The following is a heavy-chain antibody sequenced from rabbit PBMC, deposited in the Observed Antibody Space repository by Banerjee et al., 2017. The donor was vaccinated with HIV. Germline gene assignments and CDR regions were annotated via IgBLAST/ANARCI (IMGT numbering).Heavy chain of an antibody. CDR3: ARGGYAGLGYTTSFKL. Sequence: QSLEESGGDLVKPGASLTLTCTASGFSFSSSYYMCWVRQAPGKGLEWIACIYAGSSGSTYYASWAKGRFTISKTSSTTVTLQMTSLTAADTATYFCARGGYAGLGYTTSFKLWGPGTLVTVS. CDR2: IYAGSSGST. V-gene: IGHV1S40*01. D-gene: IGHD4-2*01. J-gene: IGHJ4*01. CDR1: GFSFSSSYY.